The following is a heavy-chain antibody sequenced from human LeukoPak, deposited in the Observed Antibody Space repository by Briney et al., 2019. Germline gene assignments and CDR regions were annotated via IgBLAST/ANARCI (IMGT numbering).Heavy chain of an antibody. D-gene: IGHD3-22*01. CDR1: GFTFSSYA. Sequence: PGGSLRLSCAASGFTFSSYAMSWVRQPPGKGLEWVSAISGSGGSTYYADSVKGRFTISRDNSKNTLYLQMNSLRAEDTAVYYCAKDRGYDSSGLDYWGQGTLVTVSS. V-gene: IGHV3-23*01. J-gene: IGHJ4*02. CDR3: AKDRGYDSSGLDY. CDR2: ISGSGGST.